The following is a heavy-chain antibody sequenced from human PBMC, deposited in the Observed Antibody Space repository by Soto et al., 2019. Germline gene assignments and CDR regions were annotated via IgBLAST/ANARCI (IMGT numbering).Heavy chain of an antibody. Sequence: EVQLLESGGGLVQPGGSLRLSCAASGFTFSNYAMSWVRQTPGKGLEWVSTISGGGGNTDYPDSVKGRFTISRDNSKDTVYLQRNSLRAEDTAIYYCAKERLGRGADYWGQGALVTVTS. J-gene: IGHJ4*02. CDR3: AKERLGRGADY. V-gene: IGHV3-23*01. CDR1: GFTFSNYA. CDR2: ISGGGGNT.